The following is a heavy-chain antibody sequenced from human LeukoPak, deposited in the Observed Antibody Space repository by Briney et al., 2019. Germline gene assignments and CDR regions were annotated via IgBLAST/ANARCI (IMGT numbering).Heavy chain of an antibody. J-gene: IGHJ6*03. Sequence: GGSLRLSCTASGFTFGDYAMSWFRQAPGKGLEWVGFIRSKAYGGTTEYAASVKGRFTISRDDSKSIAYLQMNSLKTEDTAVYYCTRDVVVGLFYYYYYYMDVGGKGPTVTVPS. D-gene: IGHD2-15*01. CDR1: GFTFGDYA. CDR2: IRSKAYGGTT. V-gene: IGHV3-49*03. CDR3: TRDVVVGLFYYYYYYMDV.